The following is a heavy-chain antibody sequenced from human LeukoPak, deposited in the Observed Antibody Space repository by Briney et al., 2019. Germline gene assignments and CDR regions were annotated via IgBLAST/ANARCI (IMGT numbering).Heavy chain of an antibody. D-gene: IGHD3-16*01. Sequence: HVWSLRLSCAAHGFNFGGHYMSWIRQAPGKGLEWLTHISGSGSTIQYADSVKGRFIISRDNAENSLYLQMNSLRGEDTAVYYCARSWGVVAFDYWGQGTLVTVTS. CDR3: ARSWGVVAFDY. CDR1: GFNFGGHY. V-gene: IGHV3-11*04. J-gene: IGHJ4*02. CDR2: ISGSGSTI.